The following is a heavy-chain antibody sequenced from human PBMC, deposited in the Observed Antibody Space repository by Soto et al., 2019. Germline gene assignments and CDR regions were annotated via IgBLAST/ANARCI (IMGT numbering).Heavy chain of an antibody. J-gene: IGHJ5*02. V-gene: IGHV3-30-3*01. CDR3: ARGRGSDYYDSSGYYHNWFDP. Sequence: QVQLVESGGGVVQPGRSLRLSCAASGFTFSSYAMHWVRQAPGKGLEWVAVISYDGSNKYYADSVKGRFTISRDNSKNTLYLQMNSLRAEDTAVYYCARGRGSDYYDSSGYYHNWFDPWGQGTLVTVSS. CDR2: ISYDGSNK. D-gene: IGHD3-22*01. CDR1: GFTFSSYA.